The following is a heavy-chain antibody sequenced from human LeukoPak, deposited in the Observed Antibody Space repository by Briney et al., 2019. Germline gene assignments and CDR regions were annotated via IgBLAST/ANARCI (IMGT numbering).Heavy chain of an antibody. CDR2: IYYSGST. J-gene: IGHJ4*02. V-gene: IGHV4-59*01. CDR3: ARGHDYGDYVIGY. CDR1: GGSISSYY. Sequence: SETLSLTCTVSGGSISSYYWSWIRQPPGKGLECIGYIYYSGSTNYNPSLKSRVTISVDTSKNQFSLKLSSVTAADTAVYYCARGHDYGDYVIGYWGQGTLVTVSS. D-gene: IGHD4-17*01.